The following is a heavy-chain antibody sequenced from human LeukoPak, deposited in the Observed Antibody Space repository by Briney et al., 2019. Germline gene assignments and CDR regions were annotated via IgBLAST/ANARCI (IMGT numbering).Heavy chain of an antibody. CDR2: IYYSGST. J-gene: IGHJ4*02. CDR3: ARYQVAAAGQTGFDY. Sequence: SETLSLTCTVSGGSISSSSYYWGWIRQPPGKGLEWIGSIYYSGSTYYNPSLKSRVTISVDTSKNQFSLKLSSVTAADTAVYYCARYQVAAAGQTGFDYWGQGTLVTVSS. V-gene: IGHV4-39*01. CDR1: GGSISSSSYY. D-gene: IGHD6-13*01.